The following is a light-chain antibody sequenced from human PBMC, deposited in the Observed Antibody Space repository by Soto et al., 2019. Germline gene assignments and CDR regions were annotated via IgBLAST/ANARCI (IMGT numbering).Light chain of an antibody. CDR1: QSVSNNY. V-gene: IGKV3-20*01. CDR3: QQYGTTPWT. CDR2: RAS. Sequence: IVLTQAPGTMSLSPEERATLSSRAIQSVSNNYLAWSHQKPGRAPRLVISRASSRATGIPDRFSGSGSGTDLTLTISRLEPEDFAVYYWQQYGTTPWTFGPGTNVEFK. J-gene: IGKJ1*01.